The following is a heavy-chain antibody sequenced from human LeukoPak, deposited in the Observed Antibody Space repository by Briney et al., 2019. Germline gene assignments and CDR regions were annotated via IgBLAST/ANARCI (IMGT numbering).Heavy chain of an antibody. J-gene: IGHJ5*02. V-gene: IGHV1-2*02. CDR3: ARGHCGSATCQRNWFDP. Sequence: ASVKVSCKASGYTFTGYYMHWVRQAPGQGLEWMGWINPNSGGTNYAQKFQGRVTMTRDTSISTAYMELSSLRSDDTAVYYCARGHCGSATCQRNWFDPWGQGSLVTVSS. CDR1: GYTFTGYY. CDR2: INPNSGGT. D-gene: IGHD2-2*01.